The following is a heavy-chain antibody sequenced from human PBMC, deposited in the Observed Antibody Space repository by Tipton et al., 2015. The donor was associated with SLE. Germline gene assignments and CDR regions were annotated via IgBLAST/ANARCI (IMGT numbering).Heavy chain of an antibody. D-gene: IGHD6-19*01. V-gene: IGHV4-4*09. Sequence: TLSLTCTVSGGSISSYYWSWIRQPPGKGLEWIGYIYTSGSTNYNPSLKSRVTISVDTSKNQFSLKLSSVTAADTAVYYCASLSFIAVANDAFDIWGQGTMVTVSS. CDR2: IYTSGST. J-gene: IGHJ3*02. CDR1: GGSISSYY. CDR3: ASLSFIAVANDAFDI.